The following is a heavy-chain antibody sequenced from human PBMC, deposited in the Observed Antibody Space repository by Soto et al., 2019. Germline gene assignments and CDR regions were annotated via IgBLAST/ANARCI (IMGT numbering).Heavy chain of an antibody. D-gene: IGHD3-22*01. Sequence: GGSLRLSCAASGFTFSDYYMSWIRQAPGKGLEWVSYISSSSSYTNYADSVKGRFTISRDNAKNSLYLQMNSLRAEDTAVYYCAREPSYYDSNYFDYWGQRTLVTVSS. V-gene: IGHV3-11*06. CDR2: ISSSSSYT. CDR1: GFTFSDYY. J-gene: IGHJ4*02. CDR3: AREPSYYDSNYFDY.